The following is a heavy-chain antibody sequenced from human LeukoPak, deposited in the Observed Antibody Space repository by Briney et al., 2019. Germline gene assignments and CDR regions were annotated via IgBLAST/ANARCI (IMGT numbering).Heavy chain of an antibody. J-gene: IGHJ4*02. CDR3: AKDGARYLLTYYFEY. D-gene: IGHD3-9*01. CDR1: GSTFSSHD. Sequence: PGGSLRLSCAASGSTFSSHDMHWVRQAPGKGLEWVAAISYDGSKQLYADSVKGRFTISRDNSKNTLNLQMNSLRDEDTAVYYCAKDGARYLLTYYFEYWGQGTLVTDSS. CDR2: ISYDGSKQ. V-gene: IGHV3-30*18.